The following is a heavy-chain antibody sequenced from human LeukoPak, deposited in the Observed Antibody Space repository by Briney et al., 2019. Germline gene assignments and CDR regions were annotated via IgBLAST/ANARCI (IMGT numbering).Heavy chain of an antibody. J-gene: IGHJ5*02. CDR1: GGSISSGGYY. V-gene: IGHV4-31*03. CDR3: ARHPPPMIECQLLYNWFDP. D-gene: IGHD2-2*01. CDR2: IYYSGST. Sequence: SETLSLTCTVSGGSISSGGYYWSWIRQHPGKGLEWIGYIYYSGSTYYNPSLKSRVTISVDTSKNQFSLKLSSVTAADTAVYYCARHPPPMIECQLLYNWFDPWGQGTLVTVSS.